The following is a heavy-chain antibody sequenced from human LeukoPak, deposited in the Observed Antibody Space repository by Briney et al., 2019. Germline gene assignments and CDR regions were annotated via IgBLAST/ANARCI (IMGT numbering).Heavy chain of an antibody. D-gene: IGHD3-22*01. Sequence: SETLSLTCSVSGGSISSYYWSWLRQPPGKGLEWIGYTHYSGTTNYNPPFKSRVTISVDTSKIQFSLRLSSVTAADTAVYYCARHLDNSGYYGDFDYWGQGTLVTVSS. CDR3: ARHLDNSGYYGDFDY. J-gene: IGHJ4*02. CDR2: THYSGTT. V-gene: IGHV4-59*08. CDR1: GGSISSYY.